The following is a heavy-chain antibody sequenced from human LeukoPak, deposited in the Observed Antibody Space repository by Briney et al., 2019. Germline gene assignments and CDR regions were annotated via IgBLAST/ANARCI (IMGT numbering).Heavy chain of an antibody. CDR2: IYYSGST. Sequence: SQTLSLTCTVSGGSIGSGGYYWSWIRQHPGKGLEWIGYIYYSGSTYYNPSLKSRVTISVDTSKNQFSLKLSSVTAADTAVYYCARGSYYNSFDYWGQGTLVTVSS. V-gene: IGHV4-31*03. D-gene: IGHD3-10*01. CDR1: GGSIGSGGYY. CDR3: ARGSYYNSFDY. J-gene: IGHJ4*02.